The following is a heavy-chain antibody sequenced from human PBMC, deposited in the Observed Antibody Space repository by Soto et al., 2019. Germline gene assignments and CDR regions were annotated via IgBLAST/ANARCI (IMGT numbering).Heavy chain of an antibody. CDR3: ARLRRSEGNRVYYYYGMDV. CDR2: INHSGST. J-gene: IGHJ6*02. D-gene: IGHD1-1*01. V-gene: IGHV4-34*01. Sequence: SETLSLTCAVYGGSFSGYYWSWIRQPPGKGLEWIGEINHSGSTNYNPSLKSRVTISVDTSKNQFSLKLSSVTAADTAVYYCARLRRSEGNRVYYYYGMDVWGQGTTVTVSS. CDR1: GGSFSGYY.